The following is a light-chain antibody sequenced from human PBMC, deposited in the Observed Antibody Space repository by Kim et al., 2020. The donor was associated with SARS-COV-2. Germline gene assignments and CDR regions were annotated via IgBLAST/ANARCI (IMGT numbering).Light chain of an antibody. CDR2: GDN. Sequence: GQWVTISCSGSGSNIGTNTVNWYQQLPGTAPKLLIYGDNQRPSGVPDRFSGSKSGTSASLAISGLQSEDEADYYCVAWDDSLNGVVFGGGTQLTVL. CDR1: GSNIGTNT. V-gene: IGLV1-44*01. CDR3: VAWDDSLNGVV. J-gene: IGLJ2*01.